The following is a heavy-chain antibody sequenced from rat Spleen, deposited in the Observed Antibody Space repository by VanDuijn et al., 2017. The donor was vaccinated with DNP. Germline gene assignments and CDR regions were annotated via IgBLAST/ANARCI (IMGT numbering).Heavy chain of an antibody. Sequence: EVQLVESGGDLVQPGRSLKLSCVASGFTFNNYWMTWIRQVPGKGLEWVASITGGSGTTSYPDSVKGRFTISRDDAKNTLSLQMNSLRSEDTATYYCATHTFTPGITTPFAYWGQGTLVTVSS. CDR1: GFTFNNYW. V-gene: IGHV5-31*01. CDR2: ITGGSGTT. D-gene: IGHD1-4*01. J-gene: IGHJ3*01. CDR3: ATHTFTPGITTPFAY.